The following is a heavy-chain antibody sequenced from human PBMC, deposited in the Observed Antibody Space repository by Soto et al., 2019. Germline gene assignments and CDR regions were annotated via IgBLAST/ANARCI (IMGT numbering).Heavy chain of an antibody. CDR3: ARDLGLRLGENAFDI. CDR2: IYHSGST. D-gene: IGHD3-16*01. J-gene: IGHJ3*02. CDR1: GYSISSGYY. V-gene: IGHV4-38-2*02. Sequence: SETLSLTCAVSGYSISSGYYWGWIRQPPGKGLEWIGSIYHSGSTYYNPSLKSRVTISVDTSKNQFSLKLSSVTAADTAVYYCARDLGLRLGENAFDIWGQGPMVTVSS.